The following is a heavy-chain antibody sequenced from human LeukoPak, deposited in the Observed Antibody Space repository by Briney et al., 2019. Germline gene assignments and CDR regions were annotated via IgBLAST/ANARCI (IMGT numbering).Heavy chain of an antibody. D-gene: IGHD3-10*01. CDR1: GGSINSFY. Sequence: PSETLSLTCTVSGGSINSFYWSWIRQPPGKGLEWIGYIYYSGSTNYNPSLKSRVTISVDTSKNQFSLKLSSVTAADTAVYYCARGGLLWFGDIWGQGTMVTVSS. J-gene: IGHJ3*02. V-gene: IGHV4-59*01. CDR3: ARGGLLWFGDI. CDR2: IYYSGST.